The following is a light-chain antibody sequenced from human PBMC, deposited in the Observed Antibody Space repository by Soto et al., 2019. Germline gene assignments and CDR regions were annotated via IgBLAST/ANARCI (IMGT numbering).Light chain of an antibody. CDR1: SSDVGGYNY. V-gene: IGLV2-14*01. CDR3: SSYTTSSTYYV. Sequence: QSVLTQPASVSGSPGQSITISCTGTSSDVGGYNYVSWYQQHPGKAPKLMIYDVSNRPSGVSNRFSGSKSGNTASLTISGLHADDEADYYCSSYTTSSTYYVFGTGTKLTVL. J-gene: IGLJ1*01. CDR2: DVS.